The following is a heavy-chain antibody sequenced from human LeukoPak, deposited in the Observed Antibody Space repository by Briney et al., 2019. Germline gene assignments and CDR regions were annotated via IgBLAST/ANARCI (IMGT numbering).Heavy chain of an antibody. CDR2: AGWAGGTT. Sequence: GGSLRLSCATSGFNFDRYTMHWVRQAPGKGLEWVSLAGWAGGTTFYSDSVRGRFTISRDSGRKSVYLQMNSLTTDDTAFYFCAKELDTMFFDYWGQGALVTVSS. J-gene: IGHJ4*02. CDR1: GFNFDRYT. CDR3: AKELDTMFFDY. D-gene: IGHD3-10*02. V-gene: IGHV3-43*01.